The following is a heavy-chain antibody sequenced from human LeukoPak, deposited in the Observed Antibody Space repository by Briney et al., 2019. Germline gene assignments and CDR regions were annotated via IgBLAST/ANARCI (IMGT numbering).Heavy chain of an antibody. V-gene: IGHV3-48*03. D-gene: IGHD3-16*02. CDR2: ISSSGMTK. J-gene: IGHJ4*02. CDR1: GFPFSSYE. CDR3: ARDGRSRGLSHVNFNY. Sequence: GGSLRLSCAASGFPFSSYEMNWVRQAPGKGLEWVSYISSSGMTKYYAVSVKGRFTMSRDNAKNSLYLQLNSLRAEDTAVYYCARDGRSRGLSHVNFNYWGQGILVTVSS.